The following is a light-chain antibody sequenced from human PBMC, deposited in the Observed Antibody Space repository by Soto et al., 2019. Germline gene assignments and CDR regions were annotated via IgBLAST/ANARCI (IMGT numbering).Light chain of an antibody. V-gene: IGKV1-9*01. CDR3: QQLHSYPFT. J-gene: IGKJ3*01. CDR2: DAS. Sequence: DIQLTQSPSFLSASVGDRVTITCRASQAISTYLAWYQQKPGRAPKLLIYDASTLQSVVPSRFSGSGSGTEFTLTISSLQPEDFASYYCQQLHSYPFTFGPETKVDIK. CDR1: QAISTY.